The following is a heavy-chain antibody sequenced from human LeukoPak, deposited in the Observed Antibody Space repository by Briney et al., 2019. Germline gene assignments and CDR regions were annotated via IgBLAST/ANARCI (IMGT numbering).Heavy chain of an antibody. CDR2: ISGTGDST. CDR1: GFTFSNYA. D-gene: IGHD2-21*02. V-gene: IGHV3-23*01. CDR3: AKTNRAYCGGDCYPGYFGY. J-gene: IGHJ4*02. Sequence: GGSLRLSCAASGFTFSNYAMSWVRQAPGKGLEWVSGISGTGDSTYYADSVKGRFTISRDNSRNTLYLQMNSLRADDTALYYCAKTNRAYCGGDCYPGYFGYWGQGTLVTVSS.